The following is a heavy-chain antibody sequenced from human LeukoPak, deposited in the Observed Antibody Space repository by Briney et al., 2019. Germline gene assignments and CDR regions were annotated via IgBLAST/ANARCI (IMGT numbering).Heavy chain of an antibody. V-gene: IGHV3-53*01. J-gene: IGHJ4*02. Sequence: PGGSLRLSCAVSGFSVSSNYISWGRHGPRKGMGLDSIIYSDGNTYTADTLKGRFTVSRDHSNNTLYLQMNSLRAEDTAVYYCVRRGFGYGSPFDYWGQGTLVTVSS. CDR2: IYSDGNT. CDR1: GFSVSSNY. D-gene: IGHD3-10*01. CDR3: VRRGFGYGSPFDY.